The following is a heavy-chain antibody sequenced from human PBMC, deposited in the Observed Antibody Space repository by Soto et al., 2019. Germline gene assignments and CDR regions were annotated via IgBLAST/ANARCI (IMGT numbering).Heavy chain of an antibody. J-gene: IGHJ4*02. CDR2: ISWNSNII. CDR1: GFTFDDYA. CDR3: AKVGPDGFCSGGRCYFDY. D-gene: IGHD2-15*01. Sequence: EVQLVESGGGLVQPGRSLRLSCAASGFTFDDYAMHWVRRVPGKGLEWVSSISWNSNIIGYADSVKGGFTISRDNAKNSLYLQMNSLRPEDTALYYCAKVGPDGFCSGGRCYFDYWGQGTLVTVSS. V-gene: IGHV3-9*01.